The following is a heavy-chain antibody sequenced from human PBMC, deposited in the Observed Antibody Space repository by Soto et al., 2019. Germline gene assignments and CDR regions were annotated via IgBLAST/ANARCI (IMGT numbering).Heavy chain of an antibody. CDR3: DKDPARLERRQIGHFDP. Sequence: GGSLRLSCAASGFTFSSYAMSWVRQAPGKGLEWVSAISGSGGSTYYADSVKGRITISRNNSKNTLYLQMNSLRAEDAAVYYVDKDPARLERRQIGHFDPWGQGTLVTVSS. V-gene: IGHV3-23*01. CDR1: GFTFSSYA. J-gene: IGHJ5*02. D-gene: IGHD1-1*01. CDR2: ISGSGGST.